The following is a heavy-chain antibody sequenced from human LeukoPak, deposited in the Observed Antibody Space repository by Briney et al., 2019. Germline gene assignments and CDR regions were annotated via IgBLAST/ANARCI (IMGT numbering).Heavy chain of an antibody. D-gene: IGHD6-19*01. V-gene: IGHV4-59*08. J-gene: IGHJ3*02. CDR3: AGSQYSSDHDAFDI. CDR2: IYYSGST. Sequence: SETLSLTCTVSGGSISSYYWSWIRQPPGKGLEWIGYIYYSGSTNYNPSLKSRVTISVDTSKNQFSLKLSSVTAADTAVYYCAGSQYSSDHDAFDIWGQGTMVTVSS. CDR1: GGSISSYY.